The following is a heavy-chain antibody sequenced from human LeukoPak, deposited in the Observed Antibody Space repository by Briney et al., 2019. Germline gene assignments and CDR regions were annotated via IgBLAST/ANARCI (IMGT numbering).Heavy chain of an antibody. CDR2: ISGSGGST. J-gene: IGHJ4*02. CDR3: ASPRGPRGYSYGYFDY. Sequence: GGSLRLSCAASGFTFSSYAMSWVRQAPGKGLEWVAAISGSGGSTYYADSVKGRFTISRDNSKNTLYLQTNSLRAEDTAVYYCASPRGPRGYSYGYFDYWGQGTLVTVSS. D-gene: IGHD5-18*01. V-gene: IGHV3-23*01. CDR1: GFTFSSYA.